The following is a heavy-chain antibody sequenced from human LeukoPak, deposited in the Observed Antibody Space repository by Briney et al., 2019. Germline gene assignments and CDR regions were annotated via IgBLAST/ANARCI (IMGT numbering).Heavy chain of an antibody. V-gene: IGHV1-18*04. CDR2: ISAYNGNT. Sequence: GASVKVSCKASGYTFTGYYMHWVRQAPGQGLEWMGWISAYNGNTNYAQKLQGRVTMTTDTSTSTAYMELRSLRSDDTAVYYCARVELWSDYFDYWGQGTLVTVSS. CDR1: GYTFTGYY. J-gene: IGHJ4*02. D-gene: IGHD5-18*01. CDR3: ARVELWSDYFDY.